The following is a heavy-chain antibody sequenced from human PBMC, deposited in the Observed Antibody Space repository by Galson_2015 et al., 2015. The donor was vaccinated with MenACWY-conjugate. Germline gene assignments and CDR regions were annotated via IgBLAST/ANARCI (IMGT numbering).Heavy chain of an antibody. D-gene: IGHD6-19*01. J-gene: IGHJ4*02. CDR3: AKVSPGGWYWDY. V-gene: IGHV3-23*01. CDR1: GFTFSSSA. CDR2: FSSNGHST. Sequence: SLRLSCAASGFTFSSSAMTWVRQAPGKGLEWVSVFSSNGHSTNYADSVKGRFTISRDNSKNTLHLQMNNLRAEDTALYYCAKVSPGGWYWDYWGQGTLVTVSS.